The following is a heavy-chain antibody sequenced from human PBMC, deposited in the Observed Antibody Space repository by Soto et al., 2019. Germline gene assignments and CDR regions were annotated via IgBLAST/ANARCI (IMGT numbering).Heavy chain of an antibody. V-gene: IGHV3-48*02. Sequence: EAQLVDSGGGLVQPAGSLRLSCAASGFTFSSYNMNWVHQAPGKRLEWVSYISSSSRTIYNAVSVKGRFTMSRDNAKSAMYLKMKSMRDKNTAVYYCARGTAYSDSYYGDSWGQGSLVIVSS. D-gene: IGHD5-18*01. CDR3: ARGTAYSDSYYGDS. CDR1: GFTFSSYN. J-gene: IGHJ4*02. CDR2: ISSSSRTI.